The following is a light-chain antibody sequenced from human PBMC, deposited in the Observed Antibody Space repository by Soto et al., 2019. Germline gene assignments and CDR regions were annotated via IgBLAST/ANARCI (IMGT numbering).Light chain of an antibody. Sequence: EIVMTQSPASMSASQGEGATLSCRASQSVSSNLAWYQQKPGQAPRLLIYGASTRATGFPARFSGSGSGTEFTLTISSLQSEDFAVYYCQQYDNWPRTFGQGTKVDIK. V-gene: IGKV3-15*01. CDR1: QSVSSN. CDR2: GAS. J-gene: IGKJ1*01. CDR3: QQYDNWPRT.